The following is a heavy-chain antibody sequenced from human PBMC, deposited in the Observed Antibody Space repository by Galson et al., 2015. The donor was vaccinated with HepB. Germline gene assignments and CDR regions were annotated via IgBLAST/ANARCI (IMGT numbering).Heavy chain of an antibody. CDR2: IWFDGTSK. CDR1: GFTFSSNN. V-gene: IGHV3-33*08. J-gene: IGHJ6*02. D-gene: IGHD2-15*01. Sequence: SLRLSCAASGFTFSSNNMHWVRQAPGKGLEWVAVIWFDGTSKYHADSVKGRFTISRDNSKNTLFLQMSSLRAEDTAVYYCARDKDDAMDVWGQGTTVTVSS. CDR3: ARDKDDAMDV.